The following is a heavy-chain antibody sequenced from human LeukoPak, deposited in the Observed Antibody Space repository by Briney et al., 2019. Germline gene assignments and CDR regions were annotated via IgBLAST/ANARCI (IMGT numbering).Heavy chain of an antibody. J-gene: IGHJ6*02. CDR2: IYAAGDT. V-gene: IGHV3-53*01. CDR3: ARATSGWYDYYGMDV. CDR1: GFIVSTTY. D-gene: IGHD6-19*01. Sequence: GGSLRLSCAASGFIVSTTYMDWVRQAPGKGLGWVSFIYAAGDTYYADSVKGRFTISRDDSKNTISLQMNSLRAEDTAVYYCARATSGWYDYYGMDVWGQGTTVTVSS.